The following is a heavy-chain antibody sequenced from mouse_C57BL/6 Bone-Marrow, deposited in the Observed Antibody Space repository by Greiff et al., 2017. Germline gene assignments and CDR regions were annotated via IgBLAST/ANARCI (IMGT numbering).Heavy chain of an antibody. Sequence: QVQLQQSGAELVKPGASVKLSCKASGYTFTSYWMQWVKQRPGQGLEWIGKIDPSDSYTNYHQKFKGKATLTVDTSSSTANMQLSSLTSVDSAVCDGARDWDDWGQGTTVTVSS. J-gene: IGHJ4*01. CDR1: GYTFTSYW. CDR2: IDPSDSYT. V-gene: IGHV1-50*01. CDR3: ARDWDD.